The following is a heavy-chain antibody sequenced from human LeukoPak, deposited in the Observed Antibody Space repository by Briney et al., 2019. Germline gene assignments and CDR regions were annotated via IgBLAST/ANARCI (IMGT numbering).Heavy chain of an antibody. J-gene: IGHJ6*03. Sequence: GGSLRLFCAASGFTFRRYLLLWARQPPGKGREHLLHIKRDGDSAYYANSERSRFTISRDKSKNTLNLQIDSLRPGDTGVQYCAQTKTEQLIYGPDKDYYYMAVGSEETAVT. CDR1: GFTFRRYL. D-gene: IGHD3-10*01. CDR2: IKRDGDSA. CDR3: AQTKTEQLIYGPDKDYYYMAV. V-gene: IGHV3-64*01.